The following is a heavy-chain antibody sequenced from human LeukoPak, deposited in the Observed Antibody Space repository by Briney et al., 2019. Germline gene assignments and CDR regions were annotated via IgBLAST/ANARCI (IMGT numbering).Heavy chain of an antibody. Sequence: PGGSLRLSCEASGFTFSAYAMTWVRQAPGKGLEWVSSIGSDNKPHYSESVKGRFAISRDNSKNTVSLQMNSLRAEDTAVCYCAKDPTAAGRNYFDYWGQGTLVTVSS. CDR3: AKDPTAAGRNYFDY. CDR2: IGSDNKP. J-gene: IGHJ4*02. CDR1: GFTFSAYA. V-gene: IGHV3-23*01. D-gene: IGHD6-13*01.